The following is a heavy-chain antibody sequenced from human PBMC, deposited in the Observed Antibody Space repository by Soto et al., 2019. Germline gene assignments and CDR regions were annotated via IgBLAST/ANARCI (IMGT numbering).Heavy chain of an antibody. V-gene: IGHV3-23*01. CDR1: GITLSSYA. CDR3: AKGQNSGTYRFYFDY. D-gene: IGHD1-26*01. CDR2: ISASGGST. Sequence: GGSLKLSCAASGITLSSYAMSWVRQAPGKGPEWVSGISASGGSTSYADSVKGRFTISRDNSKNTLYLQMNSLRADDTAVYHCAKGQNSGTYRFYFDYWGQGALVTVSS. J-gene: IGHJ4*02.